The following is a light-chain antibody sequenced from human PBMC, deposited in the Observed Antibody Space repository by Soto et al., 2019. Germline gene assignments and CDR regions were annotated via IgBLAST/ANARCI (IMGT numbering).Light chain of an antibody. J-gene: IGLJ1*01. CDR2: EVT. CDR3: SSYASGGGHNYV. CDR1: SNDIGSYDS. V-gene: IGLV2-14*01. Sequence: QSALTQPASMSGSPGQSITISCTGTSNDIGSYDSVSWYQQSPGKVPRLIIYEVTNRPSGISNRFSGSKSGNTASLTISGLQAEDEAVYYCSSYASGGGHNYVFATGTKVTVL.